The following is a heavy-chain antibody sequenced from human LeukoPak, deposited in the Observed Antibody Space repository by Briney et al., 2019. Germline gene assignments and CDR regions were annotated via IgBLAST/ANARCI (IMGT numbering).Heavy chain of an antibody. CDR3: ARGGTMVRGVLFDI. V-gene: IGHV1-69*05. CDR1: GGTFSSYA. D-gene: IGHD3-10*01. CDR2: IIPIFGTA. J-gene: IGHJ3*02. Sequence: ASVKVSCKAFGGTFSSYAISWVRQAPGQGLEWMGGIIPIFGTANYAQKFQGRVTITTDESTSTAYMELSSLRSEDTAVYYCARGGTMVRGVLFDIWGQGTMVTVSS.